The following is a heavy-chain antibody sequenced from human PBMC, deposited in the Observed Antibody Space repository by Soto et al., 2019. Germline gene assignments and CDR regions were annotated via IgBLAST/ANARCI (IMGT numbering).Heavy chain of an antibody. CDR2: IYQSGST. J-gene: IGHJ5*02. CDR3: AKEFRFDP. Sequence: SETLSLTCAVSGGAISSSKWWSWVRQPPGKGLEWIGEIYQSGSTNYNPSLESRVRMSVDKSRNQFSLKLTSVSAADTAVYYCAKEFRFDPWGQGTLVTVSS. CDR1: GGAISSSKW. V-gene: IGHV4-4*02.